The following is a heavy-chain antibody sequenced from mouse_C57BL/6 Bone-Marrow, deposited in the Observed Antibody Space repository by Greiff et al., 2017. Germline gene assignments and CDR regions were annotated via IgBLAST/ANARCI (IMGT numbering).Heavy chain of an antibody. CDR2: IDPSDSDT. CDR1: GYTFTSYW. D-gene: IGHD2-1*01. CDR3: ARRDGNYPHYYAIDY. V-gene: IGHV1-52*01. Sequence: VQLQQPGAELVRPGSSVKLSCKASGYTFTSYWMHWVKQRPIQGLELIGNIDPSDSDTHYNQKFKDKATLNVDQSSSTAYMQLSSLASEDSAVYYCARRDGNYPHYYAIDYWGQGTSVTVSS. J-gene: IGHJ4*01.